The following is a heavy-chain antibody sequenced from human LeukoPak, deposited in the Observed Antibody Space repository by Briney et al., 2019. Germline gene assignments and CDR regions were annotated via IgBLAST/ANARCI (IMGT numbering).Heavy chain of an antibody. CDR1: GYTFTGYL. Sequence: ASVKVSCNDSGYTFTGYLMHWVLQAPGQGLEWMGWINPNSGGTNYAQKFRGRVTMTRDTSISTAYMELSRLRSDDTAVYYCATLTVTTTNLLLGGQGTMVTVSS. J-gene: IGHJ3*01. V-gene: IGHV1-2*02. CDR3: ATLTVTTTNLLL. CDR2: INPNSGGT. D-gene: IGHD4-17*01.